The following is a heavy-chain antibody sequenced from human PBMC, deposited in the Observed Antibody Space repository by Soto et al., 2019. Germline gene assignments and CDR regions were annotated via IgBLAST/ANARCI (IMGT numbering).Heavy chain of an antibody. D-gene: IGHD1-26*01. J-gene: IGHJ4*02. Sequence: GGSLRLSCAASGFTFSSYAMHWVRQAPGKGLEWVAVISYDGSNKYYADSVKGRFTISRDNSKNTLYLQMNSLRAEDTAVYYCAKDWELLDDWGQGTLVTAS. CDR1: GFTFSSYA. V-gene: IGHV3-30-3*02. CDR2: ISYDGSNK. CDR3: AKDWELLDD.